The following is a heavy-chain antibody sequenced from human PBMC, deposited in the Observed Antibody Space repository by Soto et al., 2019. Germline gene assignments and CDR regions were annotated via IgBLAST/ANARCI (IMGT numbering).Heavy chain of an antibody. CDR2: INPNSGGT. V-gene: IGHV1-2*02. Sequence: ASVKVSCKASGYTFTGYYMHWVRQAPGQGLEWMGWINPNSGGTNYAQKFQGRVTMTRDTSISTAYMELSRLRSDDTAVYYCAREEVRFLEWLLSPRYGMDVWGQGTTVTVYS. J-gene: IGHJ6*02. D-gene: IGHD3-3*01. CDR3: AREEVRFLEWLLSPRYGMDV. CDR1: GYTFTGYY.